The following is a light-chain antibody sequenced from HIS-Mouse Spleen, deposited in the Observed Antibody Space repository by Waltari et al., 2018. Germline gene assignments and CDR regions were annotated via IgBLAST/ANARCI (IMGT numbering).Light chain of an antibody. CDR1: SSNIGAGYD. V-gene: IGLV1-40*01. J-gene: IGLJ3*02. CDR3: QSYDSRLSGWV. CDR2: GNG. Sequence: QSVLTQPPSVSGAPGQRVTISCTGSSSNIGAGYDVHWYQEIPGTALKLLLYGNGTPPSRVPDPFSGSKARTSASLAITWLQAEDEADYYRQSYDSRLSGWVFGGGTKLTVL.